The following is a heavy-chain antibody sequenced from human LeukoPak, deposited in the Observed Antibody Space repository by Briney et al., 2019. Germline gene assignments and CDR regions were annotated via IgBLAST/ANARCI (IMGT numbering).Heavy chain of an antibody. J-gene: IGHJ4*02. Sequence: GASVKVSCKVSGYTLTVLSMHWVRQAPGKGLEWMGGFDREDGETIYAQKFQGRVTMTEDTSTDTAYMDLSSLRSEDTAVYYCATQHTYGQLDYWGQGTLVTVSS. V-gene: IGHV1-24*01. D-gene: IGHD5-18*01. CDR2: FDREDGET. CDR1: GYTLTVLS. CDR3: ATQHTYGQLDY.